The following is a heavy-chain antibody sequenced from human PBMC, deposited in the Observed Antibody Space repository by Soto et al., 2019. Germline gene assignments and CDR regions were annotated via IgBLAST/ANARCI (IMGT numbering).Heavy chain of an antibody. V-gene: IGHV1-3*01. CDR1: GYTFTSYA. Sequence: QVQLVQSGAEVKKPGASVKVSCKASGYTFTSYAMHWVRQAPGQRLEWMGWINAGNGNTKYSQKFQGRVTITRDTSASTAYMELSSRRSEDAAVYYCARDRWFDPWGQGTLVTVSS. CDR2: INAGNGNT. J-gene: IGHJ5*02. CDR3: ARDRWFDP.